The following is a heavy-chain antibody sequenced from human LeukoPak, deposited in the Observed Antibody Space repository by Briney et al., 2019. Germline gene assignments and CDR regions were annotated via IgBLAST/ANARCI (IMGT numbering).Heavy chain of an antibody. V-gene: IGHV1-69*13. Sequence: SVKVSCKASGGTFSSYAISWVRQAPGQGLEWMGGIIPIFGTANYAQKFQGRVTITADESTSTAYMELSSLRSEDTAVYYCARGSNYYDSSGYPSLWGQGTLVTVSS. J-gene: IGHJ4*02. CDR1: GGTFSSYA. CDR2: IIPIFGTA. D-gene: IGHD3-22*01. CDR3: ARGSNYYDSSGYPSL.